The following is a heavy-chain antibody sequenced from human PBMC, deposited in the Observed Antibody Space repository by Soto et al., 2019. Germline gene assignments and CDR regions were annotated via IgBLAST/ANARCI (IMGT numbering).Heavy chain of an antibody. V-gene: IGHV4-59*08. CDR1: GGSISSYY. CDR3: ARQEEWLSSFDY. D-gene: IGHD3-3*01. Sequence: PSETLSLTCTVSGGSISSYYWSWIRQPPGKGLEWIGYIYYSGSTNYNPSLKSRVTISVDTSKNQFSLKLSSVTAADTAVYYCARQEEWLSSFDYWGQGTLVTVSS. CDR2: IYYSGST. J-gene: IGHJ4*02.